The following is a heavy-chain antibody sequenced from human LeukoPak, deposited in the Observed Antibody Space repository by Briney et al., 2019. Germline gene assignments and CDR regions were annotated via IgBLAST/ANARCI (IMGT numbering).Heavy chain of an antibody. Sequence: GSSVKVSCKASGGTFSSYTITWVRQAPGQGLEWMGGIIPIFGTANYAQKFQGRVTITADESTSTAYMELSSLRSEDTAVHYCARVNCGGDCYSDRGAFDIWGQGTMVTVSS. V-gene: IGHV1-69*01. J-gene: IGHJ3*02. CDR2: IIPIFGTA. CDR3: ARVNCGGDCYSDRGAFDI. D-gene: IGHD2-21*02. CDR1: GGTFSSYT.